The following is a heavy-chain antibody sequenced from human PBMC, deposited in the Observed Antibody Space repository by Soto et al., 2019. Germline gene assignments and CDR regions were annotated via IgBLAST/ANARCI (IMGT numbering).Heavy chain of an antibody. CDR3: ARDLRRYYYDSSGYYPRSYFDY. CDR1: GGTFRSYA. J-gene: IGHJ4*02. V-gene: IGHV1-69*01. CDR2: IIPIFGTA. Sequence: SVKVSCKASGGTFRSYAISWVRQAPGQGLEWMGGIIPIFGTANYAQKFQGRVTITADESTSTAYMELSSLRSEETAVYYCARDLRRYYYDSSGYYPRSYFDYWGQGTLVTVSS. D-gene: IGHD3-22*01.